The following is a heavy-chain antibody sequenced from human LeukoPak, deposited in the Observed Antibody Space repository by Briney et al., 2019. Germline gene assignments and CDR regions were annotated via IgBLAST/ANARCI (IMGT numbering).Heavy chain of an antibody. CDR2: IYHSGST. D-gene: IGHD6-13*01. J-gene: IGHJ6*03. V-gene: IGHV4-38-2*01. Sequence: SETLSLTCAVSGYSFSSGYYWGWIRQPPGKGLEWIGSIYHSGSTYYNPSLKSRVTISVDTSKNQFSLKLSSVTAADTAVYYCARPSRGYSRSRSYYYMDVWGKGTTVTVSS. CDR3: ARPSRGYSRSRSYYYMDV. CDR1: GYSFSSGYY.